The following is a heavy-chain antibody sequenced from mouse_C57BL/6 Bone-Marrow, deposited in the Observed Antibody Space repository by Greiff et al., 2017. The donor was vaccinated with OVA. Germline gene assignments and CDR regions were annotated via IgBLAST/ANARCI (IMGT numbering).Heavy chain of an antibody. V-gene: IGHV1-80*01. CDR2: LYPGEGDP. Sequence: QVQLQQSGAELVKPGASVKISCKASGYAFSSYWMNWVKQRPGTGLEGIGQLYPGEGDPNSNGKFKGKAPLPADKSSSTAYMQLSSLTSEDSAVYFCAREVGFYYGNYEYYAMDYWGQGTSVTVSS. CDR3: AREVGFYYGNYEYYAMDY. J-gene: IGHJ4*01. CDR1: GYAFSSYW. D-gene: IGHD2-1*01.